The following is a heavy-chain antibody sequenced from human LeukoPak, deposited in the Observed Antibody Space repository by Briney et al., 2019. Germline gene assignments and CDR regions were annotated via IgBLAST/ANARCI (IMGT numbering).Heavy chain of an antibody. D-gene: IGHD2-2*01. J-gene: IGHJ4*02. Sequence: SETLSLTCTVSGGSISSYYWSWIRQPAGKGLEWIGRIYTSGSTYYNPSLKSRVTISVDTSKNQFSLKLSSVTAADTAVYYCARQERYCSSTSCYAYDYWGQGTLVTVSS. CDR3: ARQERYCSSTSCYAYDY. CDR1: GGSISSYY. V-gene: IGHV4-4*07. CDR2: IYTSGST.